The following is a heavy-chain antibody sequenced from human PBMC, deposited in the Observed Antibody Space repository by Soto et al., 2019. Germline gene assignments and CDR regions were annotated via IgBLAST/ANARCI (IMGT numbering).Heavy chain of an antibody. Sequence: SETLSLTCTVSGGSISSYYWSWIRQPPGKGLEWIGYIYDSGTAYYNPSLKSRVTISVDTSKNQFSLKLNSVTAADTAVYYCARVGQDYYDRSGYYPDYWGQGTLVTVSS. CDR2: IYDSGTA. J-gene: IGHJ4*02. D-gene: IGHD3-22*01. CDR3: ARVGQDYYDRSGYYPDY. V-gene: IGHV4-59*12. CDR1: GGSISSYY.